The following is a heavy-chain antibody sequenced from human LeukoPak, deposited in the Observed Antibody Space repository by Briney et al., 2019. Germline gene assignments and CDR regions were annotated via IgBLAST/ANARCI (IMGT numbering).Heavy chain of an antibody. J-gene: IGHJ4*02. Sequence: ASVKVSCKASGYTFTGYCMHWVRQAPGQGLEWMGRINPNSGGTNYAQKFQGRVTMTRDTSISTAYMELSKLRSDDTAVYYCARGQQLGTFDYWGQGTLVTVSS. CDR3: ARGQQLGTFDY. D-gene: IGHD6-13*01. CDR1: GYTFTGYC. V-gene: IGHV1-2*06. CDR2: INPNSGGT.